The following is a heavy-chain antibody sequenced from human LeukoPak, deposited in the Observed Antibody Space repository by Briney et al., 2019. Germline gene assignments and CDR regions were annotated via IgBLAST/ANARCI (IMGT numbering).Heavy chain of an antibody. J-gene: IGHJ4*02. D-gene: IGHD5/OR15-5a*01. Sequence: PSETLSLTCTVSGGSIYTGDYYWAWIRQPPGKPLEWIGSLFYSGNMYYNPSLKGRVTISVDTSKNQFSLMLGSVTAADTAVYYCARENIVSTRDFDYWGQGTLVTVSS. CDR2: LFYSGNM. CDR3: ARENIVSTRDFDY. CDR1: GGSIYTGDYY. V-gene: IGHV4-39*07.